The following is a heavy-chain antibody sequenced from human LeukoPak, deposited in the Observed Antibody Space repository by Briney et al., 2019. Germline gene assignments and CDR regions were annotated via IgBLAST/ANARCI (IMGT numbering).Heavy chain of an antibody. CDR3: AKDPDQHSSGWYYFDY. Sequence: PGGSLRLSCAASGFTFSSYGMQWLRQAPGKGLEWVAFIRYDGSNKYYADSVKGRFTISRDNSKNTLYLQMNSLRAEDTAVYYCAKDPDQHSSGWYYFDYWGQGTLVTVSS. CDR1: GFTFSSYG. V-gene: IGHV3-30*02. J-gene: IGHJ4*02. D-gene: IGHD6-19*01. CDR2: IRYDGSNK.